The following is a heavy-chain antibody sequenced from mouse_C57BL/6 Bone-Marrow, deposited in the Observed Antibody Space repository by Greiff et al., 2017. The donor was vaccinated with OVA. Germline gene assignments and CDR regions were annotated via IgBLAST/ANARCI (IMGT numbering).Heavy chain of an antibody. CDR1: GFSFNTYA. V-gene: IGHV10-1*01. Sequence: DVMLVESGGGLVQPKGSLKLSCAASGFSFNTYAMNWVRQAPGKGLEWVARIRSKSNNYATYYADSVKDRFTISRDDSESMLYLQMNNLKTEDTAMYYCVRPYNWDSFAYWGQGTLVTVSA. J-gene: IGHJ3*01. CDR2: IRSKSNNYAT. D-gene: IGHD4-1*02. CDR3: VRPYNWDSFAY.